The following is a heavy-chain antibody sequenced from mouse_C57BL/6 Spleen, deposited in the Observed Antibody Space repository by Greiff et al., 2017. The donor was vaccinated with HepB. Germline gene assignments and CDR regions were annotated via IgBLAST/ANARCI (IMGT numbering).Heavy chain of an antibody. J-gene: IGHJ2*01. V-gene: IGHV5-4*01. D-gene: IGHD2-4*01. CDR3: ASQGYDYDSYYFDY. Sequence: EVQVVESGGGLVKPGGSLKLSCAASGFTFSSYAMSWVRQTPEKRLEWVATISDGGSYTYYPDNVKGRFTISRDNAKNNLYLQMSHLKSEDTAMYYCASQGYDYDSYYFDYWGQGTTLTVSS. CDR2: ISDGGSYT. CDR1: GFTFSSYA.